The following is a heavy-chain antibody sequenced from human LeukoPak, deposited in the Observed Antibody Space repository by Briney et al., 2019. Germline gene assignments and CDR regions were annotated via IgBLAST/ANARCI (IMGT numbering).Heavy chain of an antibody. CDR3: TRGAGTGWRFDS. J-gene: IGHJ4*02. CDR2: ISSSSSYI. D-gene: IGHD6-19*01. CDR1: GFTFSRHG. Sequence: PWGSLRLSCAASGFTFSRHGMNWVRQAPGRGLEWVSSISSSSSYIYYSDSVKGRFTISRDNAKNSLYLQMNSLKADDTAVYYCTRGAGTGWRFDSWGQGTLVTVSS. V-gene: IGHV3-21*01.